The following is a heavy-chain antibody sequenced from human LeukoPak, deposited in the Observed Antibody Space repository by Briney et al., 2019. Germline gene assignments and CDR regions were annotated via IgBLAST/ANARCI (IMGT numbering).Heavy chain of an antibody. CDR2: NYHRGNT. CDR1: GYSIISGYY. Sequence: SETLSLTCVVPGYSIISGYYLGSVRQPPGKGLEWIGSNYHRGNTYYNPSLKSRVTLSVDPSKNQISLKLSSVTAADTAMYYCARRSSRWYELDYWGQGTLVTVSS. V-gene: IGHV4-38-2*01. CDR3: ARRSSRWYELDY. J-gene: IGHJ4*02. D-gene: IGHD6-19*01.